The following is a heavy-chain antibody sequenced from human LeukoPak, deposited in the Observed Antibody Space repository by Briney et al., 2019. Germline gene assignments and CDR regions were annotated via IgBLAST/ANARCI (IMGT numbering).Heavy chain of an antibody. CDR3: AKDSLLRAYHYYYMDV. V-gene: IGHV3-7*01. D-gene: IGHD2-15*01. J-gene: IGHJ6*03. CDR2: IKQDGSEK. CDR1: GVTFSNYW. Sequence: GGSLRLSCAASGVTFSNYWMTWVRQAPGKGLEWVASIKQDGSEKYYVDSVKGRFTISRDNSKNTLYLQMNSLRAEDTAVYYCAKDSLLRAYHYYYMDVWGKGTTVTISS.